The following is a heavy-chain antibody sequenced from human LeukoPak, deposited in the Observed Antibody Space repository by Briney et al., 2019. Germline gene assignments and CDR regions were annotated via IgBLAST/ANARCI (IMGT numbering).Heavy chain of an antibody. D-gene: IGHD2-2*01. CDR2: IQTDGSDK. Sequence: PGGSLRPSCAASGINFRASGMHWVRQAPGMGLEWVTFIQTDGSDKRYAASVAGRFTISRDDSKNTVYLHMNSLRTDDSALYYCAREGGTVVVGRFDYWGQGTLVTVSS. CDR3: AREGGTVVVGRFDY. CDR1: GINFRASG. J-gene: IGHJ4*02. V-gene: IGHV3-30*02.